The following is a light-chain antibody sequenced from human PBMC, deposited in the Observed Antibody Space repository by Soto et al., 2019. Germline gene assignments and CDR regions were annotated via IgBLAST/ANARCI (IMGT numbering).Light chain of an antibody. V-gene: IGLV2-14*03. J-gene: IGLJ1*01. CDR2: DVT. CDR1: SSDVGGYNY. Sequence: QSVLTQPASVSGSPGQSITISCTGTSSDVGGYNYVSWYQHHPGKAPKLMIYDVTNRPSGVSNRFSGSKSGNTASLTISGLQAEDESDYFCSSYTSSSTLVFGTGTKVPS. CDR3: SSYTSSSTLV.